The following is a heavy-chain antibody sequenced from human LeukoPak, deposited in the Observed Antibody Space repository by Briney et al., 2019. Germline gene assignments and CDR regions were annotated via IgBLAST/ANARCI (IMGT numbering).Heavy chain of an antibody. J-gene: IGHJ4*02. CDR2: ISSSSSYI. Sequence: GGSLRLSCAASGFTFSSYIMNWVRQAPGKGLEWVSSISSSSSYIYYADSVKGRFTISRDNAKNSLYLQMNSLRAEDTAVYYCARGNDYGDYVLDYWGQGTLVTVSS. CDR3: ARGNDYGDYVLDY. D-gene: IGHD4-17*01. CDR1: GFTFSSYI. V-gene: IGHV3-21*01.